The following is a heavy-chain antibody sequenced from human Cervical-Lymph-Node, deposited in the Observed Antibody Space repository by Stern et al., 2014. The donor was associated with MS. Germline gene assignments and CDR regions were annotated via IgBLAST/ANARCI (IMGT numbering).Heavy chain of an antibody. D-gene: IGHD4-11*01. Sequence: QVTLRESGPALVKHTQTLTLTCTFSGFSLSTTGMAVTWIRQPPGKALEWLALIGWDDDKHYSTSLKTRLTVSRDTSKNQVVLTMANVDSVDTATYYCARTVTAPGTAYYYGMDVWGQGTTVTVSS. J-gene: IGHJ6*02. CDR1: GFSLSTTGMA. CDR3: ARTVTAPGTAYYYGMDV. CDR2: IGWDDDK. V-gene: IGHV2-70*01.